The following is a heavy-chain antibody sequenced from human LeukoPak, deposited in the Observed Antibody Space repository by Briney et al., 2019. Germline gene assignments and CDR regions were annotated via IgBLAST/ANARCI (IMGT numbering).Heavy chain of an antibody. J-gene: IGHJ6*02. CDR3: ARDNYYGSGSSLAFDYYYGMDV. V-gene: IGHV3-21*01. D-gene: IGHD3-10*01. Sequence: KTGGSLRLSCAASGFTFSSYSMNWVRQAPGKGLEWVPSISSSSSYIYYADSVKGRFTISRDNAKNSLYLQMNSLRAEDTAVYYCARDNYYGSGSSLAFDYYYGMDVWGQGTTVTVSS. CDR1: GFTFSSYS. CDR2: ISSSSSYI.